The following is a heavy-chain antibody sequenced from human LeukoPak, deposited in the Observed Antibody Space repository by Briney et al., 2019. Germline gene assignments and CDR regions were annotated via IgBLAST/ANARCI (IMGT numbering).Heavy chain of an antibody. CDR3: AELGITMIGGV. Sequence: GGSLRLSCAASGFTFSIYEMNWARQAPGKGLEWVTYISSSGSTIYYADSVKARFTISRDNAKNSLYLQMNSLRAEDTAVYYCAELGITMIGGVWGKGTTVTISS. CDR2: ISSSGSTI. J-gene: IGHJ6*04. D-gene: IGHD3-10*02. CDR1: GFTFSIYE. V-gene: IGHV3-48*03.